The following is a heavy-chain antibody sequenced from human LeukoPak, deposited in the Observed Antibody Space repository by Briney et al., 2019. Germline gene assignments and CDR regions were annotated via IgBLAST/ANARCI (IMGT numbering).Heavy chain of an antibody. J-gene: IGHJ4*02. CDR2: IYTSGAT. D-gene: IGHD1-26*01. CDR3: ARDVGASNFDY. V-gene: IGHV4-4*07. Sequence: SETLSLTCSVSGDSISSYYWSWIRQPAGKGLEWIGRIYTSGATKYSASLKSRVTISVDKSKSQLSLKLRSVTAADTAVYYCARDVGASNFDYWGQGTLVTVSS. CDR1: GDSISSYY.